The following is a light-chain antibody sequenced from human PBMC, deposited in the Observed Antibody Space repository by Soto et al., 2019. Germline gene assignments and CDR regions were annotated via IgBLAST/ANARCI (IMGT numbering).Light chain of an antibody. Sequence: QSVLTQPASVSGSPGQSIAISCTGTSSDVGGYNYVSWYQQYPGKAPKLMIYDVTNRPSGVSDRFSGSKSANTASLTISGLQAEDEADYYCSSYTTYNTGFFGSGTKLTVL. V-gene: IGLV2-14*01. CDR3: SSYTTYNTGF. CDR1: SSDVGGYNY. J-gene: IGLJ1*01. CDR2: DVT.